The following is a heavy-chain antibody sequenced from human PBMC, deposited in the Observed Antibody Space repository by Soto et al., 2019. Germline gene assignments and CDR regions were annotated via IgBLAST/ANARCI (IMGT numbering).Heavy chain of an antibody. CDR3: XXXXXXXXXIGY. D-gene: IGHD1-26*01. J-gene: IGHJ4*02. CDR1: GYTFTSXA. CDR2: INAENGNT. Sequence: QVQLVQSGAEVKKPGASVKVSCKASGYTFTSXAXXXXXXXXXXXLEGMGRINAENGNTKYSQKFQGRVTITRDTXXXXXXXXXXXXXXXXXXXXXXXXXXXXXXXIGYWGKGTLVTVSS. V-gene: IGHV1-3*01.